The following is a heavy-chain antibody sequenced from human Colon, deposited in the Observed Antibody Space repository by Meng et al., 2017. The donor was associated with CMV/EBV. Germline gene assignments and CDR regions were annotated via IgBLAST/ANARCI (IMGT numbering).Heavy chain of an antibody. V-gene: IGHV3-53*01. D-gene: IGHD3-10*01. CDR3: ATGAGSFLV. J-gene: IGHJ4*02. CDR2: LHSGGDA. CDR1: GFIVSGSD. Sequence: GESLKISCAASGFIVSGSDMNWVRQAPGKGLEWVSVLHSGGDAKYADSVKGRFTIARDASQNTLFLQMDSLRVEDTAVYYCATGAGSFLVWGQGTLVTVSS.